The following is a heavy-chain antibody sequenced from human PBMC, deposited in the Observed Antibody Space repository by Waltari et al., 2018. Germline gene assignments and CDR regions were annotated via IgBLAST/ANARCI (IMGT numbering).Heavy chain of an antibody. V-gene: IGHV3-48*03. Sequence: EVQLVESGGGLVQTGGSLRLSCAASGFTFSSYELNWVRQAPGKGLEWVSYISSSGSTIYYADSVKGRFTISRDNAKNSLYLQMNSLRAEDTAVYYCARDPLWFGELSNWFDPWGQGTLVTVSS. D-gene: IGHD3-10*01. CDR1: GFTFSSYE. CDR2: ISSSGSTI. CDR3: ARDPLWFGELSNWFDP. J-gene: IGHJ5*02.